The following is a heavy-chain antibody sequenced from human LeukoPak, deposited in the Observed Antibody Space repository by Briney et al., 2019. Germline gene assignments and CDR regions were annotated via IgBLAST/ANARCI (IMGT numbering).Heavy chain of an antibody. CDR2: IDGSGGTT. J-gene: IGHJ4*02. D-gene: IGHD2-2*01. Sequence: GGSLRLSCAASGFTFTRNAMAWVRQAPGKGLEWVSAIDGSGGTTFYADSMKGRVTISRVQSTNTVYLQMNSRRADDTAVYYCAKAHCSSTSCSRADNWGQGTLVTVSS. CDR3: AKAHCSSTSCSRADN. CDR1: GFTFTRNA. V-gene: IGHV3-23*01.